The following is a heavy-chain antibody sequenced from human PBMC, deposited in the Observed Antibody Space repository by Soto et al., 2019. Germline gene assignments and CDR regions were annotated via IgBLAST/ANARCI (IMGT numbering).Heavy chain of an antibody. V-gene: IGHV3-53*04. CDR2: IYSGGDT. CDR3: ARKTDSIPSGGDV. CDR1: GFAVRHNY. D-gene: IGHD3-10*01. J-gene: IGHJ6*04. Sequence: EVQLVESGGGLVQPGGSLRLSCTASGFAVRHNYMTWVRQAPGKGLEWVSLIYSGGDTAYADSVKGRFTISRHTSQNTLYLQLKSLRAEDTAVYYCARKTDSIPSGGDVGGKGTAVTVSS.